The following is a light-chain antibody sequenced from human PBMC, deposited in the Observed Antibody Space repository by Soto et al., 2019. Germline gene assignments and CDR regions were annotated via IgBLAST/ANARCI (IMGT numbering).Light chain of an antibody. J-gene: IGLJ3*02. CDR2: EVR. Sequence: QSALTQPASVSGSPGQSITISCTGTSSDIGGFNYVSWYQQHPGTAPKLIIYEVRNRPSGISNRFSGSKSGNTASLTISGLQAEDEADYYCSSYTTTSTLGVFGGGTKLTVL. CDR3: SSYTTTSTLGV. CDR1: SSDIGGFNY. V-gene: IGLV2-14*01.